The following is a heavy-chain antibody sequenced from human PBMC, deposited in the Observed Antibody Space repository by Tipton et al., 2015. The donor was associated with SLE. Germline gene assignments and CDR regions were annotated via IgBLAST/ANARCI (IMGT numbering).Heavy chain of an antibody. D-gene: IGHD6-19*01. CDR2: IYTSGST. Sequence: TLSLTCTVSGVSISSYYWSWIRQPPGKGLEWIGYIYTSGSTNYNPSLKSRVTISGDTSKNQFSLKLSSVTAADTAIYYCARDRSGSGWYERAFEIWGQGTMVAVSS. V-gene: IGHV4-4*08. CDR1: GVSISSYY. J-gene: IGHJ3*02. CDR3: ARDRSGSGWYERAFEI.